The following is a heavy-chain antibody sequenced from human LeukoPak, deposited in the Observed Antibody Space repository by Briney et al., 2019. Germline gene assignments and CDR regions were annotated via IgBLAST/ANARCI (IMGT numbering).Heavy chain of an antibody. Sequence: ASVKVSCKASGYTFTSYGISWVRQAPGQGLAWMGWISAYNGNTNYAQKLQGRVTMTTDTSTSTAYMELRSLRSDDTAVYYCARDYYDSSGDNFFDYWGQGTLVTVSS. CDR1: GYTFTSYG. V-gene: IGHV1-18*01. CDR2: ISAYNGNT. D-gene: IGHD3-22*01. J-gene: IGHJ4*02. CDR3: ARDYYDSSGDNFFDY.